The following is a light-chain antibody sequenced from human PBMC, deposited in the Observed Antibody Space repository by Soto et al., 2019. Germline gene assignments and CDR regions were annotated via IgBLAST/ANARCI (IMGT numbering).Light chain of an antibody. V-gene: IGKV1-5*03. CDR1: QSISVW. Sequence: DIQMTQSPSTLSASVGDRVTITCRASQSISVWLAWYQQKAGKAPNLLIYKASRLESGVPSRFSGSGSETEFTLTITGLPPRPYAPYSCQQYNSYSPTFGQGTKVDI. J-gene: IGKJ1*01. CDR2: KAS. CDR3: QQYNSYSPT.